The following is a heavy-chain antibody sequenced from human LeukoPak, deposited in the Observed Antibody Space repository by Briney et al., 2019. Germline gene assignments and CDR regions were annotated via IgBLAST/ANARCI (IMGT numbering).Heavy chain of an antibody. Sequence: PGGSLRLSCAASGFTFSSYAMSWVRQAPGKGLEWVSAISGSGGSTYYADSVKGRFTISRDNSKNTLYLQMNSLRAEDTAVYYCAKSELGLDYYGMDVWGQGTTVTVSS. CDR1: GFTFSSYA. CDR3: AKSELGLDYYGMDV. CDR2: ISGSGGST. D-gene: IGHD1-26*01. V-gene: IGHV3-23*01. J-gene: IGHJ6*02.